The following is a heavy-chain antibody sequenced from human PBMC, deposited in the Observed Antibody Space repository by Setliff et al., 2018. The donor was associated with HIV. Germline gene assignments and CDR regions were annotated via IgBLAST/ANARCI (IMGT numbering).Heavy chain of an antibody. CDR1: GYTFTSYG. V-gene: IGHV1-18*01. CDR2: ISAYNGNT. J-gene: IGHJ3*02. Sequence: GASVKVSCKASGYTFTSYGISWVRQAPGQGLEWMGWISAYNGNTNSAQEFQGRVTMTTDTSTSTAYMELRSLKSDDTAVYYCARGRFHIVVVTAMNAFDIWGQGTKVTVSS. D-gene: IGHD2-21*02. CDR3: ARGRFHIVVVTAMNAFDI.